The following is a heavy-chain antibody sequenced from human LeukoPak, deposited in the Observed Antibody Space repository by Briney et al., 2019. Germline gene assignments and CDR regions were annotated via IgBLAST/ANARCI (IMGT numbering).Heavy chain of an antibody. J-gene: IGHJ4*02. Sequence: PGGSLRLSCAASGFTFSSYAMSWVRQAPGKGLEWVSAISGSGGSTYYADSVKGRSTISRDNSKNTLYLQMNSLRAEDPAVYYCAKDAPVNIVVVPAANSWGQGTLVTVSS. CDR2: ISGSGGST. V-gene: IGHV3-23*01. CDR1: GFTFSSYA. CDR3: AKDAPVNIVVVPAANS. D-gene: IGHD2-2*01.